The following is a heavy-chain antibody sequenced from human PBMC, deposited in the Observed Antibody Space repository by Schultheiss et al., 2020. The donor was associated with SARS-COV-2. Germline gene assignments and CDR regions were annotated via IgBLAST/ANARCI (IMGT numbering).Heavy chain of an antibody. CDR1: GFTFSSYS. CDR2: ISSSSSYI. D-gene: IGHD3-22*01. V-gene: IGHV3-21*04. CDR3: VKPPPFYFDTSGSPTYGMDV. J-gene: IGHJ6*02. Sequence: GESLKISCAASGFTFSSYSMNWVRQAPGKGLEWVSSISSSSSYIYYADSVEGRFSVSRDNSKNTLYLHINSVRAEDAAIYYCVKPPPFYFDTSGSPTYGMDVWGQGTTVTVSS.